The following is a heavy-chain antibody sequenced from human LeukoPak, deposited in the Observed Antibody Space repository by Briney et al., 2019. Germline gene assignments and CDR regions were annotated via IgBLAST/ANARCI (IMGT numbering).Heavy chain of an antibody. D-gene: IGHD5-12*01. Sequence: PSETLSLTCAVYGGSFSGYYWSWIRQPPGKGLEWIGEINHSGSTNYNPSLKSRVTISVDTSKNQFSLKLSSVTAADTAVYYCARALSGYSWFDYWGQGTLVTVSS. CDR3: ARALSGYSWFDY. V-gene: IGHV4-34*01. CDR1: GGSFSGYY. CDR2: INHSGST. J-gene: IGHJ4*02.